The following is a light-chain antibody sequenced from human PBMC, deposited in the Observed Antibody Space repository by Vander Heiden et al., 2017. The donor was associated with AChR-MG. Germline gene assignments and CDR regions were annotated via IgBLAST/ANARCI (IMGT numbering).Light chain of an antibody. J-gene: IGKJ1*01. CDR1: QSVSSTY. CDR3: QQDCSSPRT. Sequence: EIVLTQSPGTLSLSPGERATLSCRASQSVSSTYLAWYQQKPGQAPRLLIYGASTRATGIPDRFSGSGSGTDFTLTISRLEPEDFAVYYCQQDCSSPRTFGQGTKVELK. CDR2: GAS. V-gene: IGKV3-20*01.